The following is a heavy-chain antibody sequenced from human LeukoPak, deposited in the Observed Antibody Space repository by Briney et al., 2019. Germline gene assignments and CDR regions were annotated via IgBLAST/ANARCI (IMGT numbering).Heavy chain of an antibody. D-gene: IGHD1-1*01. CDR3: ARSTLGDAFDI. Sequence: GGSLRLSCVASGFTFSNYWMHWVRQAPGKGLVWVSRINTDGSTTTYADSVKGRFTISRDNAKNTLYLQMNSLRAEETAVYYCARSTLGDAFDIWGQGTMVTVSS. J-gene: IGHJ3*02. CDR2: INTDGSTT. V-gene: IGHV3-74*01. CDR1: GFTFSNYW.